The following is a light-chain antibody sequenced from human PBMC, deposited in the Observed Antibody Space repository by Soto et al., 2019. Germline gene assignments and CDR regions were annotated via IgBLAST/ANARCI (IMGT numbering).Light chain of an antibody. CDR2: DAS. J-gene: IGKJ1*01. CDR1: QRISSW. CDR3: HKCRT. Sequence: SSMYAYVAHRVTITSRASQRISSWLAWYQQEPGRAPKLLIYDASSLESGVPSRFSDSGSGTEFTLTISSLQPEDFATYYCHKCRTFGQGTKVDIK. V-gene: IGKV1-5*01.